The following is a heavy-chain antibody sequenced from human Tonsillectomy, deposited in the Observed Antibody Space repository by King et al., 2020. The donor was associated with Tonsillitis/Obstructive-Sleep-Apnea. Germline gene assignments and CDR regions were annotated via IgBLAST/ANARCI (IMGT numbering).Heavy chain of an antibody. CDR2: ISSNGGST. CDR3: AKSRTPGTPVAGPLDY. Sequence: EVQLVESGGGLVQSGGSLRLSCAASGFTFSSYAMSWVRQAPGKGLEWVSVISSNGGSTYYADSVKGRFTISRDNSKNTLFLQMKSLRAADTAVYYCAKSRTPGTPVAGPLDYWGQGTLVTVSS. D-gene: IGHD6-19*01. V-gene: IGHV3-23*04. J-gene: IGHJ4*02. CDR1: GFTFSSYA.